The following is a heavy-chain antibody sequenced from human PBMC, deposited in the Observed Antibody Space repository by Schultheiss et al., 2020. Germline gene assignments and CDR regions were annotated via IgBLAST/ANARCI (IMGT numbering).Heavy chain of an antibody. CDR2: IYYSGST. V-gene: IGHV4-61*08. J-gene: IGHJ6*03. CDR3: ARDRGVTVSPYYYYYMDV. D-gene: IGHD4-17*01. Sequence: SETLSLTCTVSGGSISSGGYYWSWIRQPPGKGLEWIGYIYYSGSTNYNPSLKSRVTISVDTSKNQFSLKLSSVTAADTAVYYCARDRGVTVSPYYYYYMDVWGKGTTVTVSS. CDR1: GGSISSGGYY.